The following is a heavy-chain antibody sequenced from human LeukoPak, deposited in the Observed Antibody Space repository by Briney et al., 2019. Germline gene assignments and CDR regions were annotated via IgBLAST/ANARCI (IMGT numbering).Heavy chain of an antibody. V-gene: IGHV4-39*07. CDR2: IYYSGST. J-gene: IGHJ4*02. D-gene: IGHD3-22*01. CDR3: ASTPSYDSNGYYCD. CDR1: GGSISSSSYY. Sequence: SETLSLTCTVSGGSISSSSYYWGWIRQPPGKGLEWIGSIYYSGSTYYNPSLKSRVTISVDTSKNQFSLKLSSVTAADTAVYYCASTPSYDSNGYYCDWGQGTLVTVSS.